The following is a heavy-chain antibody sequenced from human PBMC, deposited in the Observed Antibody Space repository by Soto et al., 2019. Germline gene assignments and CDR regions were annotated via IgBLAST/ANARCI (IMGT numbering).Heavy chain of an antibody. CDR1: GGSISSSNW. J-gene: IGHJ4*02. Sequence: SETLSLTCAVSGGSISSSNWWSWVRQPPGKGLEWIGEIYHSGSTNYNPSLKSRVTISVDKSKNQFSLKLSSVTAADTAVYYCARSLYYYDSSGYNLMFDYWGQGTLVTVSS. D-gene: IGHD3-22*01. V-gene: IGHV4-4*02. CDR2: IYHSGST. CDR3: ARSLYYYDSSGYNLMFDY.